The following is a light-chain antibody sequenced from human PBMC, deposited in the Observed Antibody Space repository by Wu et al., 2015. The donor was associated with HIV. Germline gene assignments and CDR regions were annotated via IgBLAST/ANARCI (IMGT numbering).Light chain of an antibody. CDR3: QQYDTSVT. CDR1: QVVITRY. Sequence: EIVLTQSPGTLSLSPGERATLSCGASQVVITRYLAWYQHKPGLPPRLLIYGASTRATDIPDRFSGSGSGTDFTLTISRLEPEDSAVYFCQQYDTSVTFGGGTKVQIK. J-gene: IGKJ4*01. V-gene: IGKV3-20*01. CDR2: GAS.